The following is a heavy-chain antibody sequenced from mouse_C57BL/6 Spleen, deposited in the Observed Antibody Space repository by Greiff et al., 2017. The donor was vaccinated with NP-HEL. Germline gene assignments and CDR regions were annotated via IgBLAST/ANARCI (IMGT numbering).Heavy chain of an antibody. Sequence: VHVKQSGTVLARPGASVKMSCKTSGYTFTSYWMHWVKQRPGQGLEWIGAIYPGNSDTSYNQKFKGKAKLTAVTSASTAYMELSSLTNEDSAVYYCTRDYGSSLWYFDVWGTGTTVTVSS. V-gene: IGHV1-5*01. J-gene: IGHJ1*03. CDR1: GYTFTSYW. D-gene: IGHD1-1*01. CDR2: IYPGNSDT. CDR3: TRDYGSSLWYFDV.